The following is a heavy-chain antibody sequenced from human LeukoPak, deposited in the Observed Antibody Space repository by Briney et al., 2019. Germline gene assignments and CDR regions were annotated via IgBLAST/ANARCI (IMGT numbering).Heavy chain of an antibody. CDR3: ARDSAARRKQWQLFESWFDP. CDR2: IYYSGST. V-gene: IGHV4-30-4*08. J-gene: IGHJ5*02. CDR1: GGSISSGDYY. Sequence: PSQTLSLTCTVSGGSISSGDYYWSWIRQPPGKGLEWIGYIYYSGSTYYNPSLKSRVTISVDTSKNQFSLKLSSVTAADTAVYYCARDSAARRKQWQLFESWFDPWGQGTLVTVSS. D-gene: IGHD6-19*01.